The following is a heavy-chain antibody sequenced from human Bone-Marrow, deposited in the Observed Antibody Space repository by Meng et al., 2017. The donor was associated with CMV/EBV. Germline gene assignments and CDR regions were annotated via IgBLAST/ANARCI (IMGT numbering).Heavy chain of an antibody. CDR3: ARGALVGATRGYYFDY. CDR1: GGSISSYY. CDR2: IYYSGST. D-gene: IGHD1-26*01. J-gene: IGHJ4*02. Sequence: SETLSLTCTVSGGSISSYYWSWIRQPPGKGLERIGYIYYSGSTNYNPSLKSRVTISVDTSKNQFSLKLSSVTAADTAVYYCARGALVGATRGYYFDYWGQGTLVTVSS. V-gene: IGHV4-59*01.